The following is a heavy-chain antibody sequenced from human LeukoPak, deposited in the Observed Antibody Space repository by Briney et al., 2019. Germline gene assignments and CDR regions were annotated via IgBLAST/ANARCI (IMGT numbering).Heavy chain of an antibody. CDR1: GGSVSSGSYY. D-gene: IGHD3-22*01. Sequence: SETLSLTCTVSGGSVSSGSYYWSWIRQPPGKGLEWIGYIYYSGSTNYNPSLKSRVTISVDTSKNQFSLKLSSVTAADTAVYYCANYYDSSGKYYFDYWGQGTLVTVSS. J-gene: IGHJ4*02. CDR2: IYYSGST. V-gene: IGHV4-61*01. CDR3: ANYYDSSGKYYFDY.